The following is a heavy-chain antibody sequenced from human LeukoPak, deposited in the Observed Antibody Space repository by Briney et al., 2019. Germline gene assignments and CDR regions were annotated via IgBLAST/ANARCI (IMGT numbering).Heavy chain of an antibody. V-gene: IGHV3-53*01. CDR1: GFTVSSNY. CDR3: AASYCGGDCLHPFDY. Sequence: GGSLRLSCAASGFTVSSNYMSWVRQAPGKGLEGVSVIYSGGSTYYADSVKGRFTISRDNSKNTLYLQMNSLRAEDTAVYYCAASYCGGDCLHPFDYWGQGTLVTVSS. J-gene: IGHJ4*02. CDR2: IYSGGST. D-gene: IGHD2-21*02.